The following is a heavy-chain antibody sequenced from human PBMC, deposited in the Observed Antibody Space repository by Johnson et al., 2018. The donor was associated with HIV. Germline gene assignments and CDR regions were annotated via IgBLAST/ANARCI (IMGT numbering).Heavy chain of an antibody. J-gene: IGHJ3*02. CDR3: AKDKGSSSWFDAFDI. D-gene: IGHD6-13*01. Sequence: VQLVESGGGLVQPGRSPRLSCPASAFTFDDYAMHWVRHAPGKGLEWVSVIRWNSGRIGYADSVKGRFTISRDNAKNSLYLQMNSLRAEDTALYYCAKDKGSSSWFDAFDIWGQGTMVTVSS. V-gene: IGHV3-9*01. CDR2: IRWNSGRI. CDR1: AFTFDDYA.